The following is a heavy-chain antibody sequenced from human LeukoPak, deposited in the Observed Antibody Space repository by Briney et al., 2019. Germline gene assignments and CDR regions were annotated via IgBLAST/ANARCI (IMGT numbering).Heavy chain of an antibody. V-gene: IGHV4-59*01. Sequence: SETLSLTCTVSGGSISSYYWSWIRQPPGKGLEWIGYIYYSGSTNYNPSLKSRVTISVDTSKNQFSLKLSSVTAADTAVYYCARVRAAAFDYWGQGTLVTVSS. J-gene: IGHJ4*02. D-gene: IGHD6-13*01. CDR1: GGSISSYY. CDR3: ARVRAAAFDY. CDR2: IYYSGST.